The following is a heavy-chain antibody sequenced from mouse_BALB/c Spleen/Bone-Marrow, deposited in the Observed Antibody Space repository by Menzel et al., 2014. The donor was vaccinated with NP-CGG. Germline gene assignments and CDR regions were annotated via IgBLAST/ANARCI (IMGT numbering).Heavy chain of an antibody. CDR1: GYTFTSYW. CDR2: IYPSDSYT. CDR3: TRAGNYGNYYAMDY. Sequence: QVTLKESGAELVRPGASVKLSCKASGYTFTSYWINWVKQRPGQGLEWIGNIYPSDSYTNYNQKFKDKATLTVDKSSSTAYMQLSSPTSEDSAVYFCTRAGNYGNYYAMDYWGQGTSVTVSS. J-gene: IGHJ4*01. D-gene: IGHD2-1*01. V-gene: IGHV1-69*02.